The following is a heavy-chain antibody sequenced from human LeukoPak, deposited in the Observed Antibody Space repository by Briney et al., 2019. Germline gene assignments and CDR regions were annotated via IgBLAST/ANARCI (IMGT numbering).Heavy chain of an antibody. V-gene: IGHV3-23*01. CDR2: ISGRGANT. D-gene: IGHD3-22*01. J-gene: IGHJ4*02. Sequence: GGSLRLSCAASGFSFSNYAMSWVRQAPGKGLEWVSAISGRGANTYYADSVKGRFTISRDNSKNTLYLRMNSLRAEDTAVYYCAKAVMYYYDSSGYPTDYWGQGTLVTVSS. CDR3: AKAVMYYYDSSGYPTDY. CDR1: GFSFSNYA.